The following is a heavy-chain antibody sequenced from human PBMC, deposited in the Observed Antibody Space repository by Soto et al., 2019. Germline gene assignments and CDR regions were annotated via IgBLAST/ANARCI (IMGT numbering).Heavy chain of an antibody. V-gene: IGHV4-31*03. CDR1: GGSTVSGGYC. CDR2: IYYSGST. J-gene: IGHJ3*02. Sequence: SETLSLTCPVSGGSTVSGGYCCVWIRQHPGKGLEWIGYIYYSGSTYYNPSLKSRVTISVDTSKNQFSLKLSSVTAADTAVYYCARWRITHDAFDIWGQGTMVTVSS. CDR3: ARWRITHDAFDI. D-gene: IGHD3-10*01.